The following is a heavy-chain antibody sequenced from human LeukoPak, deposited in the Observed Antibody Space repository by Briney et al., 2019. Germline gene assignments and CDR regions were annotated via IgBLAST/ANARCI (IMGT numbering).Heavy chain of an antibody. CDR1: GGSFSGYY. CDR2: INHSGST. D-gene: IGHD6-13*01. V-gene: IGHV4-34*01. J-gene: IGHJ4*02. Sequence: SETLSLTCAVYGGSFSGYYWSWIRQPPGKGLEWIGEINHSGSTNYNPSLKSRVTISVDTSKNQFSLKLSSVTAADTAAYYCARGRLAAAGVFDYWGQGTLVTVSS. CDR3: ARGRLAAAGVFDY.